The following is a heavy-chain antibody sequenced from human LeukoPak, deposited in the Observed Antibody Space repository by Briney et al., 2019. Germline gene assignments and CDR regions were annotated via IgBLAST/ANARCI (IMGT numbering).Heavy chain of an antibody. J-gene: IGHJ4*02. Sequence: SETLSLTCTASGGSISSGSYYWSWIRQPAGKGLEWIGRIYTSGSTNYNPSLKSRVTISVDTSKNQFSLKLSSVTAADTAVYYCARTWLLWERDYFDYWVQGTLVTVSS. CDR2: IYTSGST. D-gene: IGHD3-3*01. CDR3: ARTWLLWERDYFDY. V-gene: IGHV4-61*02. CDR1: GGSISSGSYY.